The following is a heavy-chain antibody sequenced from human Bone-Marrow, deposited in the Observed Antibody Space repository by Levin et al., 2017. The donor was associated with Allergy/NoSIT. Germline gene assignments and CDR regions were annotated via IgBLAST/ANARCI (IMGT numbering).Heavy chain of an antibody. CDR1: GVSISSTNW. J-gene: IGHJ4*02. V-gene: IGHV4-4*02. Sequence: SGPTLVKPTQTLSLTCAVSGVSISSTNWWTWVRQPPGKGLEWLGEIYHTGTTNYNPPLMRRATMSVDKSKSQFSLTLTSVTAADTAVYYCAAKIGTAGTLGFDFWGQGTLVTVSS. CDR3: AAKIGTAGTLGFDF. CDR2: IYHTGTT. D-gene: IGHD6-13*01.